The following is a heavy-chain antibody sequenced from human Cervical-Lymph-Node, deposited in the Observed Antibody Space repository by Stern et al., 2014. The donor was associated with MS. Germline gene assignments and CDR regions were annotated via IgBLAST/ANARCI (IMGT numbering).Heavy chain of an antibody. Sequence: QVQLEESGAEVKKPGASVRVSCKASGYIFSLYYMPWVRQAPGPGLEWMGWIYPDSGATNYAPKFQGRVKMSRDTSTSTAYMELSRLRSDDTALYYCATTYYYGMDVWGQGTTVTVSS. CDR2: IYPDSGAT. CDR3: ATTYYYGMDV. CDR1: GYIFSLYY. J-gene: IGHJ6*02. D-gene: IGHD3-10*01. V-gene: IGHV1-2*02.